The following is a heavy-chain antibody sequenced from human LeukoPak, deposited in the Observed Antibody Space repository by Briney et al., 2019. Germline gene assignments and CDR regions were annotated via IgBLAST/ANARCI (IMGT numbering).Heavy chain of an antibody. CDR3: ARDRCSRINCYDY. Sequence: PGGSLRLACVASGFTLSSYAMNWVRQAPGKGLEWVSGISGSSGSTNYTESVKGRFTISRDSSKNTLFLEMNSLGVEDTAVYYCARDRCSRINCYDYWRQGSLVSVP. CDR1: GFTLSSYA. J-gene: IGHJ4*02. D-gene: IGHD2-2*01. CDR2: ISGSSGST. V-gene: IGHV3-23*01.